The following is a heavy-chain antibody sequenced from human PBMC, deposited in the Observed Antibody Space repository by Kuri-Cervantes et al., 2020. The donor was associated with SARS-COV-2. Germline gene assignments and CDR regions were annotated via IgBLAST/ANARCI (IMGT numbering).Heavy chain of an antibody. CDR2: ISHDGKNK. V-gene: IGHV3-30*18. Sequence: LSLTCAASGFSFSRTDMHWVRQAPGKGLEWVAVISHDGKNKKCIASGKGRFTISRDNSQNTLYLHMKSLRSGDTAMYYCAKDRVGVQDFWGQGTLVTVSS. D-gene: IGHD2-21*01. CDR1: GFSFSRTD. CDR3: AKDRVGVQDF. J-gene: IGHJ4*02.